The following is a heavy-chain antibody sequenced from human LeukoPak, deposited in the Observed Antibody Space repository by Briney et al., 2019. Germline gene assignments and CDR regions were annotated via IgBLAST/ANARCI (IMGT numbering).Heavy chain of an antibody. CDR2: ISHTGSTM. CDR1: GFSFSSYS. D-gene: IGHD3-10*01. J-gene: IGHJ4*02. V-gene: IGHV3-48*04. CDR3: ARGSTDRYGSGSYYLDY. Sequence: GGSLRLSCAASGFSFSSYSMNWVRQAPGKGLEWVSYISHTGSTMSYADSVKGRFTISRDNARNSLYLQMNSLRAEDTAVYFCARGSTDRYGSGSYYLDYWGQGTLVTVSS.